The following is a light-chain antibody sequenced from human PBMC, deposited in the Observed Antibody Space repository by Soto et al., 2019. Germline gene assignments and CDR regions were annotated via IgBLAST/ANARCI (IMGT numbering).Light chain of an antibody. Sequence: EIVLTQSPATLSLSLGERATLSCRASQSLSGYLAWYQQKPGQPPRLLIYGASHSATGIPARFTGNGSGTDFTLTISRLEPEDFAVYYCQDRGNWPIYTFGGGTKLDLK. J-gene: IGKJ4*01. CDR3: QDRGNWPIYT. CDR1: QSLSGY. V-gene: IGKV3-11*01. CDR2: GAS.